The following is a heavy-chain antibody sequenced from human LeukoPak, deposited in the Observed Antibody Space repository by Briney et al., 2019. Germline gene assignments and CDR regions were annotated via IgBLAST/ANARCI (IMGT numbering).Heavy chain of an antibody. J-gene: IGHJ4*02. V-gene: IGHV3-21*01. CDR3: AGNLDYYDSSGYYYRFDY. D-gene: IGHD3-22*01. CDR2: ISSSSSYI. Sequence: PGGSLRLSCAASGFTFSSYSMNWVRQAPGKGLEWVSSISSSSSYIYYADSVKGRFTISRDNAKNSLYLQMNSLRAEDTAVYYCAGNLDYYDSSGYYYRFDYWGQGTLVTVSS. CDR1: GFTFSSYS.